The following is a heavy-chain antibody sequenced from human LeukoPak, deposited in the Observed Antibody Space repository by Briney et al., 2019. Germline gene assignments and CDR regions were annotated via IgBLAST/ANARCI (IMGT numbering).Heavy chain of an antibody. CDR1: GGSISSYY. CDR3: ARAAGYGSFDY. CDR2: IYYSGST. J-gene: IGHJ4*02. V-gene: IGHV4-59*08. D-gene: IGHD5-18*01. Sequence: SETLSLTCTVSGGSISSYYWSWIRQPPGKGLEWIGYIYYSGSTNYNPSLKSRVTISADTSKNQFSLKLSSVTAADTAVYYCARAAGYGSFDYWGQGTLVTVSS.